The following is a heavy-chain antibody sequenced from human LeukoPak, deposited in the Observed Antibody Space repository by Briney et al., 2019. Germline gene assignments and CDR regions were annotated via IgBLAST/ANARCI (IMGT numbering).Heavy chain of an antibody. CDR2: IYYSGST. Sequence: SETLSLTCAVSGGSISSNSYYWGWIRQPPGKGLKWIGNIYYSGSTYYNPSLKSRVTISVDTSKNQFSLKLSSVTAADTAVYYCARGVGGHYYYYYYMDVWGKGTTVTVSS. V-gene: IGHV4-39*07. D-gene: IGHD4-23*01. CDR3: ARGVGGHYYYYYYMDV. J-gene: IGHJ6*03. CDR1: GGSISSNSYY.